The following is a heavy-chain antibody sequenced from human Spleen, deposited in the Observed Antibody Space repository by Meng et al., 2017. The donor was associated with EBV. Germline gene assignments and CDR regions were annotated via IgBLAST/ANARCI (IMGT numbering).Heavy chain of an antibody. V-gene: IGHV4-30-4*01. CDR1: GDSINSGGYY. Sequence: QVQLQESGPGLVKPSQALSLTCAVSGDSINSGGYYWSWSRQPPGKGLEWIGYIYYSGTTYYNPSLKRRVTISVDTSKNQFSLKLSSVTAADTAVYYCAKFALYGYYYFEYWGQGTLVTVSS. CDR2: IYYSGTT. J-gene: IGHJ4*02. D-gene: IGHD3-16*02. CDR3: AKFALYGYYYFEY.